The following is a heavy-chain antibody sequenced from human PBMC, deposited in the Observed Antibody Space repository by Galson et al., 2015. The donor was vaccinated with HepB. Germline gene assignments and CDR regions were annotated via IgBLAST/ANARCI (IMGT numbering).Heavy chain of an antibody. J-gene: IGHJ6*03. CDR3: ARVNNYDFWSGSTLYYYYYMDV. V-gene: IGHV4-4*07. D-gene: IGHD3-3*01. CDR2: IYTSGST. CDR1: GGSISSYY. Sequence: LTCTVSGGSISSYYWSWIRQPAGKGLEWIGRIYTSGSTNYNPSLKSRVTMSVDTSKNQFSLKLSSVTAADTAVYYCARVNNYDFWSGSTLYYYYYMDVWGKGTTATVSS.